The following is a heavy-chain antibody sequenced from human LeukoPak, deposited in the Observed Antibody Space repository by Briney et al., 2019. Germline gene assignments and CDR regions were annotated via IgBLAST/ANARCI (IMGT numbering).Heavy chain of an antibody. J-gene: IGHJ6*03. V-gene: IGHV1-69*13. CDR2: IIPIFGTA. CDR3: ARDSSSIYYYYMDV. D-gene: IGHD6-6*01. Sequence: AASVKVSCKASGGTFSSYAISWVRQAPGQGLEWMGGIIPIFGTANYAQKFQGRVTITADESTSTAYMELSSLRSEDTAVYYCARDSSSIYYYYMDVWGKGTTVTVSS. CDR1: GGTFSSYA.